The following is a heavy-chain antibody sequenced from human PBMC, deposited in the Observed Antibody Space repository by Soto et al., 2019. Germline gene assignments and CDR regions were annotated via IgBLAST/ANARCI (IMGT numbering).Heavy chain of an antibody. CDR1: GGTFSSYT. Sequence: ASVKVSCKASGGTFSSYTISWVRQAPGQGLEWMGRIIPILGIANYAQKFQGRVTITADKSTSTAYMELSSQRSVDTAVYYCARETMVRGVNWFDPWGQGTLVTVSS. J-gene: IGHJ5*02. V-gene: IGHV1-69*04. CDR2: IIPILGIA. D-gene: IGHD3-10*01. CDR3: ARETMVRGVNWFDP.